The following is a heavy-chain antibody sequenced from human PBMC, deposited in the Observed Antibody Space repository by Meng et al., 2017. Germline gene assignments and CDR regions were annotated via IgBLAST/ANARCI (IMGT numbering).Heavy chain of an antibody. Sequence: QVLRQGSGPGLVKPSGTLSLTCAVSGGSISSNKWWSWVRQPPGKGLEWIGEVYQNGNANYNPSLKSRVTISVDKSKNQFSPKLSFVAAADTAIYYCARELDAVGVTAYDLWGQGTLVTVSS. J-gene: IGHJ4*02. D-gene: IGHD2-21*02. CDR2: VYQNGNA. CDR3: ARELDAVGVTAYDL. V-gene: IGHV4-4*02. CDR1: GGSISSNKW.